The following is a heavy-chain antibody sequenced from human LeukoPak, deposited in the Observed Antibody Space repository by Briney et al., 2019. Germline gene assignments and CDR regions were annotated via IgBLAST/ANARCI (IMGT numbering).Heavy chain of an antibody. CDR1: GFTFSNYS. CDR2: ISSSSSHM. D-gene: IGHD3-22*01. V-gene: IGHV3-21*01. Sequence: GRSLRLSRAASGFTFSNYSMNWVRQAPGKGLEWVSSISSSSSHMFYADSVKGRFTISRDNAKNSLYLQMNSLSAEDTAAYYCARDEFTSGYYYDPEYFQHWGQGTLVTVSS. J-gene: IGHJ1*01. CDR3: ARDEFTSGYYYDPEYFQH.